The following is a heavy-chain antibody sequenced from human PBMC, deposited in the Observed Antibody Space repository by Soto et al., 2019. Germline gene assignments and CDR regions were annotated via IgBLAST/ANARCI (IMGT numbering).Heavy chain of an antibody. CDR3: ANRHSSSWYYFDY. CDR1: GVTFSTYA. D-gene: IGHD6-13*01. J-gene: IGHJ4*02. Sequence: GGSLRLSCAASGVTFSTYAMNWVRQAPGKGLEWISTISNTGGGTFYADSVKGRFTISRDNSKNTLYLQMNSLRAEDTAVYYCANRHSSSWYYFDYWGQGTLVTVSS. V-gene: IGHV3-23*01. CDR2: ISNTGGGT.